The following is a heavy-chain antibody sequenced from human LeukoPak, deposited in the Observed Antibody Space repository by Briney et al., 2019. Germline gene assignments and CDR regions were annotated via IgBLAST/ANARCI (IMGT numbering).Heavy chain of an antibody. V-gene: IGHV3-30*18. CDR3: AKDVDPFGSGSYVEGFDY. J-gene: IGHJ4*02. CDR2: ISHDGTNQ. Sequence: GGSLRLSCAASGFTFSSYGMHWVRQAPGKGLEWVAVISHDGTNQYYADSVKGRFTISRDNSKNTLYVQMNSLRAEDTAVYYCAKDVDPFGSGSYVEGFDYWGQETLVTVSS. D-gene: IGHD3-10*01. CDR1: GFTFSSYG.